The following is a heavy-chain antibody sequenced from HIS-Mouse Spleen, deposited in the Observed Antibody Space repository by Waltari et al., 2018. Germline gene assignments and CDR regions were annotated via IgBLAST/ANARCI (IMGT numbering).Heavy chain of an antibody. J-gene: IGHJ3*02. Sequence: QVQLVQSGAEVKKPGASVKVSCKASGYTFTGYYMHWVRQAPGQGLEWMGWINPNSGGTNYEQKFQGRVTMTRDTSISTAYMELSRLRSDDTAVYYCATIAAAGMGAFDIWGQGTMVTVSS. CDR2: INPNSGGT. CDR3: ATIAAAGMGAFDI. CDR1: GYTFTGYY. V-gene: IGHV1-2*02. D-gene: IGHD6-13*01.